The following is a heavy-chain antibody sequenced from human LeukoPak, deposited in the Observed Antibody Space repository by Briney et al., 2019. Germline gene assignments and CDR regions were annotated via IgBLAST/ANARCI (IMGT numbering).Heavy chain of an antibody. CDR1: GFTFSSYG. D-gene: IGHD5-24*01. V-gene: IGHV3-30*18. J-gene: IGHJ4*02. Sequence: GRSLRLSCAPFGFTFSSYGMHWVRQAPGKGLEWVAVILYDGSSKYYADSVKGRFTISRDNSKNTLYLQMNSLRAEDTAVYYCAKGGGGSWLHYFDYWGQGTLVTVSS. CDR2: ILYDGSSK. CDR3: AKGGGGSWLHYFDY.